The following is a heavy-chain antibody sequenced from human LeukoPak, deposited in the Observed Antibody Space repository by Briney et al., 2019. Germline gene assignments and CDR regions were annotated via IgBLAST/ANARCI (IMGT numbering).Heavy chain of an antibody. CDR2: VNHSGST. Sequence: SETLSLTCAVYGGSFSDYYWTWIHQSPGKRLEWIGEVNHSGSTNYNPSLKSRLTLSVDTSKNQFSLKLFSVTAADTAVYFCARVPPPGATAFGVVDSWGRGTLVTVSS. J-gene: IGHJ5*01. V-gene: IGHV4-34*01. D-gene: IGHD3-16*01. CDR3: ARVPPPGATAFGVVDS. CDR1: GGSFSDYY.